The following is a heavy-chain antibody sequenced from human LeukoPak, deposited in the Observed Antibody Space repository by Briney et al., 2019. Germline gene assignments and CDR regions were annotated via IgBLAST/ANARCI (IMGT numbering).Heavy chain of an antibody. CDR2: INAGNGNT. V-gene: IGHV1-3*01. CDR3: ARPREMVRGVSRGVSDGMDV. J-gene: IGHJ6*02. D-gene: IGHD3-10*01. CDR1: AYTFTSYV. Sequence: ASVKVSCKASAYTFTSYVIHWVHQAPGQRLEWMGWINAGNGNTKYSQKFQGRVTITRDTSASTAYMELRSLTSEDTAVYYCARPREMVRGVSRGVSDGMDVWGQGTTVTVSS.